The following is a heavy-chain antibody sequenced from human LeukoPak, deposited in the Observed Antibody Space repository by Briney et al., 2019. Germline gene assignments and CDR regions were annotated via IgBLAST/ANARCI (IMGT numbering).Heavy chain of an antibody. J-gene: IGHJ4*02. CDR2: IYYSGST. D-gene: IGHD6-13*01. V-gene: IGHV4-59*01. Sequence: PSETLSLTCTVSGGSISSYYWSWIRQPPGKGLEWIGYIYYSGSTNYNPSLKSRVTISVDTSKNQFSLKLSSVTAADTAVYYCARGAAPGYSSSWYNSNWGQGTLVTVSS. CDR1: GGSISSYY. CDR3: ARGAAPGYSSSWYNSN.